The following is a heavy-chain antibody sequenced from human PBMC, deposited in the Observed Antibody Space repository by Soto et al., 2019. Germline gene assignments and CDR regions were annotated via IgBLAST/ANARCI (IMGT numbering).Heavy chain of an antibody. D-gene: IGHD2-2*01. V-gene: IGHV1-46*03. CDR1: GYTFTSYY. Sequence: GASVKVSCKASGYTFTSYYMHWVRQAPGQGLEWMGIINPSGGSTSYAQKFQGRVTMTRDTSTSTVYMELSSLRSEDTAVYYCARDGIVNGGVPAATYYYYMDVWGKGTTVTVSS. J-gene: IGHJ6*03. CDR2: INPSGGST. CDR3: ARDGIVNGGVPAATYYYYMDV.